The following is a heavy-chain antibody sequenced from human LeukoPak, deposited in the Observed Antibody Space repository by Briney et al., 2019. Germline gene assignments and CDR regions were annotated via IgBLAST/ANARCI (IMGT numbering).Heavy chain of an antibody. Sequence: ASVKVSCKVSGYTSPFYGITWVRQAPGQGLEWMGWISTETQSPNYAQKLQDRLTITTDIATSTAYMELSSLRSEDTAVYYCASSVMGSSVWYHYFDYWGQGTLVTVSS. V-gene: IGHV1-18*01. J-gene: IGHJ4*02. D-gene: IGHD6-19*01. CDR2: ISTETQSP. CDR3: ASSVMGSSVWYHYFDY. CDR1: GYTSPFYG.